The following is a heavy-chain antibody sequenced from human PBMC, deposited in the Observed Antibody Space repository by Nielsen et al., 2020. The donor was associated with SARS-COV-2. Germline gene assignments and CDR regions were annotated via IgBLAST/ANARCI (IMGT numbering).Heavy chain of an antibody. Sequence: GGSLRLSCAASGFTFNIYAMAWVRRAPGRGLQWVTGVSSSGGSTYYTDSVKGQFSISRDNSKNTLFLLMHSLRVEDTAVYYCARDGVVRGDALDLWGQGTMVTVSS. CDR3: ARDGVVRGDALDL. CDR2: VSSSGGST. D-gene: IGHD3-10*01. V-gene: IGHV3-23*01. CDR1: GFTFNIYA. J-gene: IGHJ3*01.